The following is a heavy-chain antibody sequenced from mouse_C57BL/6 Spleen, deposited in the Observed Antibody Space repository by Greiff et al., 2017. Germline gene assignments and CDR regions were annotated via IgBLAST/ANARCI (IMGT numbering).Heavy chain of an antibody. J-gene: IGHJ4*01. CDR1: GFTFTDYY. D-gene: IGHD2-4*01. CDR2: IRNKANGYTT. V-gene: IGHV7-3*01. Sequence: EVNVVESGGGLVQPGGSLSLSCAASGFTFTDYYMSWVRQPPGKALEWLGFIRNKANGYTTEYSASVKGRFTISRDNSQSILYLQMNALRAEDSATYYCARSSPNDYPMDYWGQGTSVTVST. CDR3: ARSSPNDYPMDY.